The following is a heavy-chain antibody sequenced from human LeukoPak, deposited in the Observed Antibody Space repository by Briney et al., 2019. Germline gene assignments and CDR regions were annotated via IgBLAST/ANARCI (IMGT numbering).Heavy chain of an antibody. D-gene: IGHD5-24*01. CDR1: GFTFSSYA. CDR3: TSRDGESDY. J-gene: IGHJ4*02. CDR2: ISYDGSNK. Sequence: GGSLRLSCAASGFTFSSYAMSWVRQAPGKGLEWVALISYDGSNKYYADSVKGRFTISRDNSKNTLYLQMNNLRPEDTAVYYCTSRDGESDYWGQGTLVTVSS. V-gene: IGHV3-30*04.